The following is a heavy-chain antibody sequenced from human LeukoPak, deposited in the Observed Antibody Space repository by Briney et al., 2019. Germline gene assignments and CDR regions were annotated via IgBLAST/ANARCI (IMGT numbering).Heavy chain of an antibody. D-gene: IGHD3-3*01. CDR2: ISGSGGST. V-gene: IGHV3-23*01. CDR3: AKAYDFWRGYYYYGMDV. J-gene: IGHJ6*02. CDR1: GFTFSSYA. Sequence: GGSLRLSCAAPGFTFSSYAMSWVRQAPGKGLEWVSAISGSGGSTYYADSVKGRFTISRDNSKNTLYLQMSSLRAEDTAVYYCAKAYDFWRGYYYYGMDVWGQGTTVTVSS.